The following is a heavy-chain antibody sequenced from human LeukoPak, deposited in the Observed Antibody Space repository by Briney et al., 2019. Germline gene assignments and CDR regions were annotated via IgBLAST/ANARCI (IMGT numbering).Heavy chain of an antibody. J-gene: IGHJ4*02. CDR1: GGSISSSSYF. CDR3: ARHLAIYDSGGYYYERGRYYFDF. D-gene: IGHD3-22*01. CDR2: IYYSGST. V-gene: IGHV4-39*01. Sequence: SETLSLTCTVSGGSISSSSYFWGWIRQPPGKGLEWIGTIYYSGSTYYNPSLKSRVTISVDTSKNQFSLKLSSVTAADTAVYYCARHLAIYDSGGYYYERGRYYFDFWGQGALVTVSS.